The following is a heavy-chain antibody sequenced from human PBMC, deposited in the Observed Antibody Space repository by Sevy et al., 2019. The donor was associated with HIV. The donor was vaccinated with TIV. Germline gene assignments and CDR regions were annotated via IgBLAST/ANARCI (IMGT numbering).Heavy chain of an antibody. Sequence: SVKVSCKASGGTFSSYAISWVRQAPGQGLEWMGGIIPIFGTANYAQKFQGRVTITADESTSTAYMELSSLRSEDTAVHYCASRYYGSGSRGAFDIWGQGTMVTVSS. CDR3: ASRYYGSGSRGAFDI. CDR1: GGTFSSYA. J-gene: IGHJ3*02. V-gene: IGHV1-69*13. D-gene: IGHD3-10*01. CDR2: IIPIFGTA.